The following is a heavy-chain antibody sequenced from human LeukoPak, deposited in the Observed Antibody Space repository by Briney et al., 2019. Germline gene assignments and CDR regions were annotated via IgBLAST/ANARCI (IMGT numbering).Heavy chain of an antibody. V-gene: IGHV3-7*01. D-gene: IGHD2-15*01. CDR3: ARESRLGYCSGGSCDYQDDAFYI. CDR1: GFMFSDCY. Sequence: PGGSLRLSCAASGFMFSDCYMTWVRQAPGKGLEWVANIKQGGNEKFYVDSVKGRFTISRDNAKNSLYLQMNSLTAEDTAVYYCARESRLGYCSGGSCDYQDDAFYIWGQGTMLIVSS. CDR2: IKQGGNEK. J-gene: IGHJ3*02.